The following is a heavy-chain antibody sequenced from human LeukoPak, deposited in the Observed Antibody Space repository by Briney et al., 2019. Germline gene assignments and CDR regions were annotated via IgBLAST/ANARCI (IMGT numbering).Heavy chain of an antibody. D-gene: IGHD3-10*01. CDR1: GYTFTGYY. J-gene: IGHJ4*02. V-gene: IGHV1-46*01. CDR3: ARDGPVLLWFGELSELGY. CDR2: INPSGGST. Sequence: ASVKVSCKASGYTFTGYYMHWVRQAPGQGLEWMGIINPSGGSTSYALKFQGRVTMTRDTSTSTVYMELRSLRSDDTAVYYCARDGPVLLWFGELSELGYWGQGTLVTVSS.